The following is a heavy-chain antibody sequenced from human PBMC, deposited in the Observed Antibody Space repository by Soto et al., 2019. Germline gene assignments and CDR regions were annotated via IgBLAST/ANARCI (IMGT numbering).Heavy chain of an antibody. CDR3: AREGQVVPAASDAFDI. D-gene: IGHD2-2*01. J-gene: IGHJ3*02. CDR2: ISSSSSTI. Sequence: VGSLRLSCAASGFTFSSYSMNWVRQAPVKGLEWVSYISSSSSTIYYADSVKGRFTISRDNAKNSLYLQMNSLGDEDTAVYYCAREGQVVPAASDAFDIWGQGTIVTVSS. CDR1: GFTFSSYS. V-gene: IGHV3-48*02.